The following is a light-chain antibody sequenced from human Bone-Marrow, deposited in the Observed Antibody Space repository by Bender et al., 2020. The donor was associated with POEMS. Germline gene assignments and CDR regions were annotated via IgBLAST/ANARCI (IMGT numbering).Light chain of an antibody. J-gene: IGLJ1*01. CDR2: EVS. CDR1: SSDVGTYNL. Sequence: QSALTQPPSVSGSPGQSITISCTGASSDVGTYNLVSWYQHHPGKAPKLMIYEVSKWPSGVSNRFSGSKSGNTASLTISGLQAEDEADYYCCSYAGSTTPYVFGSGTKVTVL. V-gene: IGLV2-23*02. CDR3: CSYAGSTTPYV.